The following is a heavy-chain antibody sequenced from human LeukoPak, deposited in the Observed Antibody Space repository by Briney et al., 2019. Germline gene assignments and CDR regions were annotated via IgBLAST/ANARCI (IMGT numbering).Heavy chain of an antibody. V-gene: IGHV1-18*04. CDR2: ISAYNGNT. D-gene: IGHD4-23*01. Sequence: ASVKVSCKASGYTFTSYYMHWVRQAPGRRLEWMGWISAYNGNTNYAQKFQDRVSVTIDTSTSTAYMELRSLRSDDTAVYYCASEGRQPYGGNSMVDYWGQGTLVTVSS. CDR1: GYTFTSYY. J-gene: IGHJ4*02. CDR3: ASEGRQPYGGNSMVDY.